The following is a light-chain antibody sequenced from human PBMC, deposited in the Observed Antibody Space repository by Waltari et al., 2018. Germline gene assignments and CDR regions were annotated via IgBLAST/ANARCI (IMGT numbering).Light chain of an antibody. J-gene: IGLJ2*01. CDR3: QSYDSRLSVVV. CDR2: GNN. Sequence: QSVLTQPPSLSGAPGQRVNMSCTGSSSNIGAGFDVHWYQHLPGTASKLLIFGNNNRPSGVPDRFSASKSGASASLAITGLQSEDEAVYYCQSYDSRLSVVVFGGGTKLTVL. V-gene: IGLV1-40*01. CDR1: SSNIGAGFD.